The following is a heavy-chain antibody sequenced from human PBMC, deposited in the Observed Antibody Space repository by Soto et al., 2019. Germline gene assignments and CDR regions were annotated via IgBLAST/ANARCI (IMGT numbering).Heavy chain of an antibody. CDR3: ARDLSGYDYRYYYGMDV. CDR2: INPGNGNT. D-gene: IGHD5-12*01. J-gene: IGHJ6*02. V-gene: IGHV1-3*01. CDR1: GYTFTSYG. Sequence: ASVKVSCKASGYTFTSYGINWVRQAPGRGLEWMGWINPGNGNTKYSQQFQGRVIIDRDTSASTAYMELSSLRSEDTAVYYCARDLSGYDYRYYYGMDVWGQGTTVTVSS.